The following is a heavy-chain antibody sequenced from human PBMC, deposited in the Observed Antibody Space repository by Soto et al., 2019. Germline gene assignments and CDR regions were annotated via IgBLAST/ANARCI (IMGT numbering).Heavy chain of an antibody. V-gene: IGHV4-34*01. D-gene: IGHD2-15*01. CDR3: LMVTDSGMDV. Sequence: SETLSLTRAVDGSPVTTYYWTWIRQPPGKGLEWVGEINNRGNTNYNPYLKSRLTVSLDTSKTQFSLKLTSVTAADTAVYYCLMVTDSGMDVWGQGXTVTVYS. CDR2: INNRGNT. CDR1: GSPVTTYY. J-gene: IGHJ6*02.